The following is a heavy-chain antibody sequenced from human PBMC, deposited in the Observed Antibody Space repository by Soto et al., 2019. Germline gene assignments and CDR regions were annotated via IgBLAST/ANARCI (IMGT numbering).Heavy chain of an antibody. J-gene: IGHJ4*02. CDR3: AKGSVVVAAKFDS. CDR2: ISSSGYSA. CDR1: GFTYNNYA. D-gene: IGHD2-21*02. V-gene: IGHV3-23*01. Sequence: EVQLLESGGALVQPGVSLSLSCAASGFTYNNYAMGWVRQAPGKGLEWVSAISSSGYSAYYADSVKGRFTISRDNSRNTMFLQMNKLRAEDTDVYYWAKGSVVVAAKFDSWGQGTQVTVSS.